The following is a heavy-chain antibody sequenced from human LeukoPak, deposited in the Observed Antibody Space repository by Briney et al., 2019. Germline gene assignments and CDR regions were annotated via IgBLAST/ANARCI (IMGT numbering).Heavy chain of an antibody. CDR3: ARRVRYDFWSGSGLGAFDI. CDR2: IKQDGSEK. CDR1: GFTFSSYW. Sequence: GGSLRLSCAASGFTFSSYWMSWVRQAPGKGLEWVANIKQDGSEKYYVDSVKGRFTISRDNAKNSLYLQMNSMRAEDTAVYYCARRVRYDFWSGSGLGAFDIWGQGTMVTGSS. D-gene: IGHD3-3*01. J-gene: IGHJ3*02. V-gene: IGHV3-7*01.